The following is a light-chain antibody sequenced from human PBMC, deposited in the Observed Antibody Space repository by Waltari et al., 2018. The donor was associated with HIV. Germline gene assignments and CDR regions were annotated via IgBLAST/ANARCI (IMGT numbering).Light chain of an antibody. CDR3: QQYNNWPRT. J-gene: IGKJ2*01. CDR2: GAS. CDR1: QSVSSN. Sequence: EIVVTQSPVTLSVSPGERAPLSCRASQSVSSNLAWYQQKPGQAPRLLIYGASTRATGIPARFSGSGSGTEFTLTISSLQSEDFAVYYCQQYNNWPRTFGQGTKLEIK. V-gene: IGKV3-15*01.